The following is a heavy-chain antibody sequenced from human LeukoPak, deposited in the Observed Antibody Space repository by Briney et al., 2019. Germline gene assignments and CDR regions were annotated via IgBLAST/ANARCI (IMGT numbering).Heavy chain of an antibody. Sequence: ASETLSLTCAVSGGSFSGYYWTWIRQPPGKGLEWIGEINHSGSANYNPSLKSRVTISLDTSKNQFSLKLTSVTAADTAVYYCARGQGTATTHWGQGTLVTVSS. V-gene: IGHV4-34*01. D-gene: IGHD4-17*01. CDR1: GGSFSGYY. CDR3: ARGQGTATTH. CDR2: INHSGSA. J-gene: IGHJ4*02.